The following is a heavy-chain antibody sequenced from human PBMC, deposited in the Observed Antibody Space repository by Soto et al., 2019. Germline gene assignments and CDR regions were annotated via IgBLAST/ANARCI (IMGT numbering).Heavy chain of an antibody. CDR3: ARVPQYYDFWSGYYLDY. D-gene: IGHD3-3*01. V-gene: IGHV1-46*01. J-gene: IGHJ4*02. CDR2: IDPSGGST. CDR1: GYTFTSYY. Sequence: QVQLVQSGAEVKKPGASVKVSCKASGYTFTSYYMHWVRQAPGQGLEWMGIIDPSGGSTSYAQKCQGRVTMTRDTSTSTVYMELSSLRSEDTAVYYCARVPQYYDFWSGYYLDYWGQGTLVTVSS.